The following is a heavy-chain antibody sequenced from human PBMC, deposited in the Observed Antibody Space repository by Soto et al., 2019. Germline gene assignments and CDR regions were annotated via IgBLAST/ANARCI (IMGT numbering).Heavy chain of an antibody. J-gene: IGHJ4*02. V-gene: IGHV3-74*01. CDR1: GFTFSNYW. Sequence: EVQLVESGGGLVQPGGSLRLSCAASGFTFSNYWMHWVRQAPGKGLAWVARIDHDGSTAYAGSVRGRFTVSRDNAENMLYLQMNSLRDDDTALYYCVRDSHGDYWGQGTLVTVSS. CDR3: VRDSHGDY. CDR2: IDHDGST.